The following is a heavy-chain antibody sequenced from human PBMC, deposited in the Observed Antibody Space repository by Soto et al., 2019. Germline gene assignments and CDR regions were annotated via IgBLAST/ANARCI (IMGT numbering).Heavy chain of an antibody. J-gene: IGHJ4*02. CDR1: GFTFTNYA. V-gene: IGHV3-23*01. CDR2: VIGTGIDT. CDR3: AKATRGQCIGAHCYAFDC. D-gene: IGHD2-15*01. Sequence: EVQLLESGGGLVQPGGSLRLSCAASGFTFTNYAMNWVRHSPGKGLEWFASVIGTGIDTYHAASVKGRFTISRDNSRNTMYLEMNRLRAEDTAMYHCAKATRGQCIGAHCYAFDCWGQGILVNVSA.